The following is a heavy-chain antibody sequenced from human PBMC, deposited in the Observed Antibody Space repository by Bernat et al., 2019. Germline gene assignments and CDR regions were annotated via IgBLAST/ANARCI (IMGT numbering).Heavy chain of an antibody. CDR1: GYTFTSYG. CDR3: ARVIGGVLEWLRSYGMDV. Sequence: QVQLVQSGAEVKKPGASVKVSCKASGYTFTSYGISWVRQAPGQGLEWLGWISAYNGNTNYAQKLQGRVTMTTDTATSTADMELRSLRSDDTAVYYCARVIGGVLEWLRSYGMDVWGQGTTVTVSS. J-gene: IGHJ6*02. V-gene: IGHV1-18*01. CDR2: ISAYNGNT. D-gene: IGHD3-3*01.